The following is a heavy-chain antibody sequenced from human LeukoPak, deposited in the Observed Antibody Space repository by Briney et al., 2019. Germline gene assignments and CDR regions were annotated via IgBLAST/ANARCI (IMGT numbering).Heavy chain of an antibody. CDR3: ANLRRVVANDDYYYGMDV. CDR1: GGTFSSYA. CDR2: LIPIFGTA. Sequence: VASVKVSCKSSGGTFSSYAIIWVRQAPGQGLKWMGGLIPIFGTANYAQKFQGRVTITADESTSTAYMELSSLRSEDTAVYYCANLRRVVANDDYYYGMDVWGQGTTVTVSS. V-gene: IGHV1-69*01. J-gene: IGHJ6*02. D-gene: IGHD2-15*01.